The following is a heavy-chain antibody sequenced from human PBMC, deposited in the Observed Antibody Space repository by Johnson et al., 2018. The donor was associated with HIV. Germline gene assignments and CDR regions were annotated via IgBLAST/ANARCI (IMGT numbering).Heavy chain of an antibody. CDR2: IRYDGSNK. CDR1: GFTFSSYA. Sequence: QVQLVEYGGGVVQPGRSLRLSCAASGFTFSSYAMHWVRQAPGKGLEWVAFIRYDGSNKYYADSLKGRFTISRDNSKNTLFLQMNSLRAEDTSVYYCAREWRQWRARAFDIWGQGTMVIVS. CDR3: AREWRQWRARAFDI. J-gene: IGHJ3*02. D-gene: IGHD6-19*01. V-gene: IGHV3-33*08.